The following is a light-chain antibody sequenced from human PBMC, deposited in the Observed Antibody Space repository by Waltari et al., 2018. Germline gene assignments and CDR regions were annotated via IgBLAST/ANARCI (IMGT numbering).Light chain of an antibody. Sequence: DIVMTQSPDSLAVSLGERATINCRSSQSILFRSTNKNYLSWYQQKPGQPPKLLIYWASTRDSGVPNRFSGSGSGSDSTLTISSRQVEDVAVFYCQKYYTAPATFGPGTKVDVK. V-gene: IGKV4-1*01. J-gene: IGKJ3*01. CDR2: WAS. CDR1: QSILFRSTNKNY. CDR3: QKYYTAPAT.